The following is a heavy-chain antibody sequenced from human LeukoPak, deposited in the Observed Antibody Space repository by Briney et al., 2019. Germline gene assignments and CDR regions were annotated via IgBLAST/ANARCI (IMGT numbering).Heavy chain of an antibody. CDR1: GFTFSSNW. Sequence: GGSLRLSCAAPGFTFSSNWMSWVRQAPGKGLEWVANIKQDGREKYYVDSMKGRFTISADNAKNSLYLQMNSLRAEDTAVYYCARDLYYGSGTPPYSFDYWGQGTLVTVSS. J-gene: IGHJ4*02. CDR2: IKQDGREK. CDR3: ARDLYYGSGTPPYSFDY. D-gene: IGHD3-10*01. V-gene: IGHV3-7*01.